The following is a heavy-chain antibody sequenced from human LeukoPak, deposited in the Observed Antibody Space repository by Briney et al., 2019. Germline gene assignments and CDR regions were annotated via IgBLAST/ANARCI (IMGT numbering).Heavy chain of an antibody. V-gene: IGHV3-30*04. Sequence: GRSLRLSCAASGFTFSSYAMHWVRQAPGKGLEWVAVISYDGSNKYYADSVKGRFTISRDNSKNTLYLQMNSQRAEDTAVYYCATLPLTTLRWALDYWGQGTLVTVSS. CDR2: ISYDGSNK. CDR3: ATLPLTTLRWALDY. J-gene: IGHJ4*02. D-gene: IGHD4-23*01. CDR1: GFTFSSYA.